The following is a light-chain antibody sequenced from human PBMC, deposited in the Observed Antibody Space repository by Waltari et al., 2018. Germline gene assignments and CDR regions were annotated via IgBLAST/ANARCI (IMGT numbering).Light chain of an antibody. V-gene: IGKV4-1*01. J-gene: IGKJ2*01. CDR2: WAS. CDR3: QQYYSTRSMYT. CDR1: QSVLYSSNNKNY. Sequence: DIVMTQSPDSLAVSLGERATINRKSSQSVLYSSNNKNYLAWYQQKPGQPPKLLIYWASTRESGVPDRFSGSGSGTDFTLTISSLQAEDVAVYYCQQYYSTRSMYTFGQGTKLEIK.